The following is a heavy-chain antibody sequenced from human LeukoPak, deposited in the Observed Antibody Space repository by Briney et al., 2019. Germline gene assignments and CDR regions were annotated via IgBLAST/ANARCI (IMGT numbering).Heavy chain of an antibody. CDR2: IYYSGST. V-gene: IGHV4-31*03. CDR3: ARENPSGYYNRPIDY. Sequence: SETLSLTCTVSGGSFSSGGYYWSWILRHPGKGLEWIGYIYYSGSTYYNPSLKSRVTISVDTSKNKFSLKLSSVTAADTAIYYCARENPSGYYNRPIDYWGQGTLVTVSS. J-gene: IGHJ4*02. D-gene: IGHD3-22*01. CDR1: GGSFSSGGYY.